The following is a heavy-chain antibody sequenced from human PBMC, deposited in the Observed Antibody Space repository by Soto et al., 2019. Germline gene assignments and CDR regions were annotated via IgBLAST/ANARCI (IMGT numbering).Heavy chain of an antibody. J-gene: IGHJ3*02. CDR2: VNPTGST. CDR1: GGSFSGYY. D-gene: IGHD6-19*01. CDR3: ARSREQWLVDAFDI. V-gene: IGHV4-34*01. Sequence: SETLSLTCAVYGGSFSGYYLSWIRQSPGKGLEWIGEVNPTGSTKYNPSLKSRVTISVDTSKNQFSLNLNSVTAADTALYYCARSREQWLVDAFDIWGQGTMVTV.